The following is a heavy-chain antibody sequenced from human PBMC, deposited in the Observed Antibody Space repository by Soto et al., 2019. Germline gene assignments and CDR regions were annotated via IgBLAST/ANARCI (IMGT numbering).Heavy chain of an antibody. CDR2: TRNKDHSYTT. CDR1: GFTFSDHY. CDR3: ARSWLSGLGGMDV. J-gene: IGHJ6*02. V-gene: IGHV3-72*01. Sequence: EVQLVESGGGLVQPGGSLRLSCAASGFTFSDHYMDWVRQAPGKGLEWIGRTRNKDHSYTTEYAASVKCRFTISRDDSKNSLYLQMNSLKSEDTALYYCARSWLSGLGGMDVWGQGTTVTVS. D-gene: IGHD3-22*01.